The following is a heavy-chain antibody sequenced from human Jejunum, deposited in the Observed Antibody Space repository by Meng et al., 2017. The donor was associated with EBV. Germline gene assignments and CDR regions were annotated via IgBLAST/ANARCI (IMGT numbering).Heavy chain of an antibody. CDR1: GGSISSSDYY. V-gene: IGHV4-39*07. D-gene: IGHD3-22*01. Sequence: SGPGRVKPWETLSLTCTFSGGSISSSDYYWGWIRQPPGKGLEWIGNIYYRGSTYYNPSLKSRVTISVDTSKNQFSLKLSSVTAADTAVYYCARSVSSGYSTWLDPWGQGTLVTVSS. J-gene: IGHJ5*02. CDR3: ARSVSSGYSTWLDP. CDR2: IYYRGST.